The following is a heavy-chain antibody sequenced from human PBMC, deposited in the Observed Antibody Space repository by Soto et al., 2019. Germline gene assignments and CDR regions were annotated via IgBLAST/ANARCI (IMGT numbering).Heavy chain of an antibody. V-gene: IGHV2-5*01. CDR2: IYWNDDK. CDR3: IQSRCGGDCLQSYASHYYYRMDV. Sequence: QITLKESGPPLVKPTQTLTLTCTFSGFSLSTSGVGVGWIRQPPGKALEWLALIYWNDDKRYSPSLRSRLTINKDTSKSQVVLTMTNMDPVDTATYYCIQSRCGGDCLQSYASHYYYRMDVWGQGTTVTVSS. J-gene: IGHJ6*02. CDR1: GFSLSTSGVG. D-gene: IGHD2-21*02.